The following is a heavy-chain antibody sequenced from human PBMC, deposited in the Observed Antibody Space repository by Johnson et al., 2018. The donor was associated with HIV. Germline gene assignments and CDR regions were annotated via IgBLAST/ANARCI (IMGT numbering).Heavy chain of an antibody. CDR3: ARDDTRGQHPRGAFDI. CDR1: GFTFSDYY. V-gene: IGHV3-11*04. J-gene: IGHJ3*02. CDR2: ISSSGTTM. Sequence: QVQLVESGGGLVKPGGSLRLSCAASGFTFSDYYMSWIRQAPGKGLEWVSYISSSGTTMYYADSVRGRFSISRDNAKNSLYLQMNSLRAEDTAVYYCARDDTRGQHPRGAFDIWGQGTMVTVSS. D-gene: IGHD6-13*01.